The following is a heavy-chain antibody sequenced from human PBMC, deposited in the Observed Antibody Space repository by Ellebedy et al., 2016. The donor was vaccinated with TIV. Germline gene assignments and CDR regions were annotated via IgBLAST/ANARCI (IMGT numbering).Heavy chain of an antibody. J-gene: IGHJ3*02. CDR3: ATDGSYGDYRTPRHAFVI. CDR2: IRLDGGDK. CDR1: GFSFSTYW. D-gene: IGHD4-17*01. Sequence: GGSLRLSCVASGFSFSTYWMTWVRQAPGKGLEWVANIRLDGGDKYYVDSVKGRFTVSRDNAKNSLYLQMTSLRAEDTGVYYCATDGSYGDYRTPRHAFVIWGQGTRVTVSS. V-gene: IGHV3-7*01.